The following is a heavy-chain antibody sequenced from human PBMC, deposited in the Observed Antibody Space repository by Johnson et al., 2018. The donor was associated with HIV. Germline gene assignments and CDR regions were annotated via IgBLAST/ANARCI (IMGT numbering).Heavy chain of an antibody. CDR2: IKSKTDGGTT. V-gene: IGHV3-15*01. CDR3: AGRWDAFDI. Sequence: VQLVESGGGLVKPGGSLRLTCAASEFSFSNAWMSWVRQAPGKGLEWVGRIKSKTDGGTTDYAAPVKGRFTISRDDSKKTLYLQMNSLKTEDTAVYFCAGRWDAFDIWGQGTMVTVSS. CDR1: EFSFSNAW. D-gene: IGHD2-15*01. J-gene: IGHJ3*02.